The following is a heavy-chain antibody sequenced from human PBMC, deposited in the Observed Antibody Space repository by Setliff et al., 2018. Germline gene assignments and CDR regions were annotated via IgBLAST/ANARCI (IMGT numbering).Heavy chain of an antibody. J-gene: IGHJ4*02. CDR2: IYYSGTA. V-gene: IGHV4-59*01. CDR1: GVSISTYY. CDR3: ARGAYIGLDY. Sequence: PSETLSLTCTVSGVSISTYYWTWIRQPPGKALEWIGYIYYSGTANYSPSLKSRVTISIDMSKNQFSLKLNSVTAADTAVYYCARGAYIGLDYWGQGTLVTVSS. D-gene: IGHD4-4*01.